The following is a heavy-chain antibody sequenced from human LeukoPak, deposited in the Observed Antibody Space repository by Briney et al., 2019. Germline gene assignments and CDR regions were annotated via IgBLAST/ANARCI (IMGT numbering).Heavy chain of an antibody. Sequence: GGSLRLSCVASGFTFSSYAMRWVRQAPGKGLKWVSLITGSGDNTDYTDSVKGRFTISRDNSKNTLHLQMNSLRAEDTALYYCAKGHYSGSGDYFDYWGQGALVTVSS. CDR2: ITGSGDNT. J-gene: IGHJ4*02. V-gene: IGHV3-23*01. CDR1: GFTFSSYA. CDR3: AKGHYSGSGDYFDY. D-gene: IGHD3-10*01.